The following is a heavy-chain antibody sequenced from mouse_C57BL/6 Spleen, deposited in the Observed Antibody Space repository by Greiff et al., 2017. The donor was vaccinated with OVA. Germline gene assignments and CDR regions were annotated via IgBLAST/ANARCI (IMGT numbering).Heavy chain of an antibody. CDR2: IRSKSNNYAT. Sequence: EVKVEESGGGLVQPKGSLKLSCAASGFSFNTYAMNWVRQAPGKGLEWVASIRSKSNNYATYYADSVKDRFTISRDDSESMLYLQMNNLKTEDTAMYYCVRDGNFSWFAYWGQGTPVTVSA. CDR3: VRDGNFSWFAY. CDR1: GFSFNTYA. V-gene: IGHV10-1*01. D-gene: IGHD2-1*01. J-gene: IGHJ3*01.